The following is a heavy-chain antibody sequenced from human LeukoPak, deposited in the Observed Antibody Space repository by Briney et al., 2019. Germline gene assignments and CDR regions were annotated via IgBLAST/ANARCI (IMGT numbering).Heavy chain of an antibody. CDR3: ASSMGHYYGSGPVGY. Sequence: GGSLRLSCAASGFTFSGYAMHWVREAPGKGLEYVSAISSNGGSTYYANSVKGRFTISIDNSKNTLYLQMGSLRAEDMAVYYCASSMGHYYGSGPVGYWGQGTLVTVSS. CDR1: GFTFSGYA. V-gene: IGHV3-64*01. J-gene: IGHJ4*02. CDR2: ISSNGGST. D-gene: IGHD3-10*01.